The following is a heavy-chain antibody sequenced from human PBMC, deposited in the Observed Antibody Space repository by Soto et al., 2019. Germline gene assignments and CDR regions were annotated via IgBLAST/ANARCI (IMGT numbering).Heavy chain of an antibody. J-gene: IGHJ5*02. CDR2: IFSNDEK. D-gene: IGHD2-15*01. CDR3: ARRYCSGGSCYWFDP. V-gene: IGHV2-26*01. Sequence: QVTLKESGPVLVKPTETLTLTCTVSGFSLSNARMGVSWIRQPPGKALEWLAHIFSNDEKSYSTSLKSRLTISTDTSKSQVVLTMTNMDPVDTATYYCARRYCSGGSCYWFDPWGQGTLVTVSS. CDR1: GFSLSNARMG.